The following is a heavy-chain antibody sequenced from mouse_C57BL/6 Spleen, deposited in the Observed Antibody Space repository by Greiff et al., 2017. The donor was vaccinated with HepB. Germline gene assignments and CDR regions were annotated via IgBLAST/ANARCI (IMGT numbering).Heavy chain of an antibody. CDR3: AREEGSGYVGYAMDY. J-gene: IGHJ4*01. Sequence: ESGPGLVKPSQSLSLTCSVTGYSITSGYYWNWIRQFPGNKLEWMGYISYDGSNNYNPSLKNRISITRDTSKNQFFLKLNSVTTEDTATYYCAREEGSGYVGYAMDYWGQGTSVTVSS. CDR2: ISYDGSN. D-gene: IGHD3-2*02. CDR1: GYSITSGYY. V-gene: IGHV3-6*01.